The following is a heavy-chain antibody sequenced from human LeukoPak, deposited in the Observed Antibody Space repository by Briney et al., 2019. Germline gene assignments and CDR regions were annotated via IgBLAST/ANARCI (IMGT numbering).Heavy chain of an antibody. CDR3: ARVSTSLWFGELAVREGWFDP. Sequence: GGSLRLSCAASGFTFSSYSMNWVRQAPGKGLEWVSYISSSVSTIYYADSVKGRFTISRDNAKNSLYLQMNSLRAEDTAVYYCARVSTSLWFGELAVREGWFDPWGQGTLVTVSS. J-gene: IGHJ5*02. D-gene: IGHD3-10*01. V-gene: IGHV3-48*01. CDR2: ISSSVSTI. CDR1: GFTFSSYS.